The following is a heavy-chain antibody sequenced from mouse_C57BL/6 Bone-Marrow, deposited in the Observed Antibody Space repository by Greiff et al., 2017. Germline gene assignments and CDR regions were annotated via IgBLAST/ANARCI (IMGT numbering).Heavy chain of an antibody. CDR2: IHPGDGDT. CDR3: AGGGIDY. J-gene: IGHJ2*01. Sequence: LVESGPELVKPGASVTISCKASGYAFSSSWMNWVQQRPGKGLEWIGRIHPGDGDTNSNGKFKGKATLTADKTSSTAYMQLSSLTSEDAAVYICAGGGIDYWGQGTTLTVSS. CDR1: GYAFSSSW. V-gene: IGHV1-82*01.